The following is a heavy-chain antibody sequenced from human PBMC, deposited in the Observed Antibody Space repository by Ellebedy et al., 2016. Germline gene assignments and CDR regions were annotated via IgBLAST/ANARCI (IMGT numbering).Heavy chain of an antibody. CDR1: GCSISSSSYY. CDR3: ALCTAWAVVDY. D-gene: IGHD2-8*01. Sequence: GSLRLSXTVSGCSISSSSYYWGWIRQPPGKGLEWIGTIYYSGTTYYNPSLKSRVTISVDTSKNQFSLKLSSVTAGDTAVYYCALCTAWAVVDYWGQGTLVTVSS. J-gene: IGHJ4*02. CDR2: IYYSGTT. V-gene: IGHV4-39*01.